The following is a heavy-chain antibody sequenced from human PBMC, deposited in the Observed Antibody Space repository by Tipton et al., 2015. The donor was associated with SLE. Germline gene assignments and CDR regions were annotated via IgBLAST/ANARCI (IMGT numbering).Heavy chain of an antibody. CDR3: ARDFWSGYGSFDY. J-gene: IGHJ4*02. Sequence: TLSLTCTVSGASMSGYYWNWIRQPPGKGLEWIGYVYYSGSTNYNPSLKSRVTISVDKSKNQFSLRLSSVTAADTAVYYCARDFWSGYGSFDYWGQGALVTVSS. D-gene: IGHD3-3*01. CDR1: GASMSGYY. CDR2: VYYSGST. V-gene: IGHV4-59*01.